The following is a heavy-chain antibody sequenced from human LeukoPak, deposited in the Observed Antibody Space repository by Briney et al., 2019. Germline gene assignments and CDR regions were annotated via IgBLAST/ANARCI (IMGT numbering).Heavy chain of an antibody. CDR3: ARASLAYFNY. CDR2: VSASGGTT. J-gene: IGHJ4*02. CDR1: GFTFSSYA. Sequence: PGGSLRLCCAASGFTFSSYAMSWVRQAPGTGLEWVSAVSASGGTTYYADSVRGRLTISRDNSKNTLFLQMNSLRAEDTAVYYCARASLAYFNYWGQGTLVTVSS. V-gene: IGHV3-23*01.